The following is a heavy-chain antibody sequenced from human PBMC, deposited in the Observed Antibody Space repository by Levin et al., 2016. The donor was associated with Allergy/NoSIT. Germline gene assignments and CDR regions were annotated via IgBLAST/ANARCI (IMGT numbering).Heavy chain of an antibody. Sequence: GESLKISCTASGFTFSDYSMNWVRQAPGKGLEWVSSISTRSSHIYYADSLKGRFTNSRDNAKNSVYLQMDSLSAEDTAVYYCARGSGSFLGYWGQGTLVTVSS. CDR2: ISTRSSHI. J-gene: IGHJ4*02. D-gene: IGHD1-26*01. V-gene: IGHV3-21*01. CDR3: ARGSGSFLGY. CDR1: GFTFSDYS.